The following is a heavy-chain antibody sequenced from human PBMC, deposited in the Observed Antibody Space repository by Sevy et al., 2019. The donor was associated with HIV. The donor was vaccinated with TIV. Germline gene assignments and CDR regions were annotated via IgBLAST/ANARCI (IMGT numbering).Heavy chain of an antibody. V-gene: IGHV3-30*03. D-gene: IGHD1-26*01. J-gene: IGHJ1*01. CDR1: GFIFSDYG. CDR2: TSYDGSHK. CDR3: ARGENDDEFFQY. Sequence: GESLKISCAASGFIFSDYGMHWVRQAPGKGLEWVAVTSYDGSHKYYADSVKGRFTVSRDNCRNILSLEMSSLTRDDTAVYYCARGENDDEFFQYWGQGTLVTVSS.